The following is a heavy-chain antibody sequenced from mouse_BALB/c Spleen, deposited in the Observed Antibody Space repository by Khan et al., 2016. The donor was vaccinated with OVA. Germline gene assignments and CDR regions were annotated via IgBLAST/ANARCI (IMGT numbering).Heavy chain of an antibody. V-gene: IGHV14-3*02. CDR1: GFNIKDTY. Sequence: VRLQQSGAELVKPGASVKLSCTASGFNIKDTYMHWVKQRPEQGLEWIGRLDPANGNTTYDPKSQGKATITADTSSNTAYLQLSSLTSEDTVVYYCASEGNYYAPFAYWGQGTLVTVAA. J-gene: IGHJ3*01. D-gene: IGHD2-1*01. CDR2: LDPANGNT. CDR3: ASEGNYYAPFAY.